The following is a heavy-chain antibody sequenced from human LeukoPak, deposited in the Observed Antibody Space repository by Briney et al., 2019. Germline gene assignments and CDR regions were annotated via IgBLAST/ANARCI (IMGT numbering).Heavy chain of an antibody. CDR1: GYTFTSYG. D-gene: IGHD4-11*01. CDR3: ARDQPTVTTYYYYYGMDV. J-gene: IGHJ6*02. CDR2: ISAYNGNT. Sequence: ASVKVSCKASGYTFTSYGISWVRQAPGQGLEWMGWISAYNGNTNYAQKLQGRVTMTTDTSTSTAYMELRSLRSDDTAMYYCARDQPTVTTYYYYYGMDVWGQGTTVTVSS. V-gene: IGHV1-18*01.